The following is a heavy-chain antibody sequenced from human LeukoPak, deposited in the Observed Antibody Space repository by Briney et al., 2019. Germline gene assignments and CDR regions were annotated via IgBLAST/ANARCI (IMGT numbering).Heavy chain of an antibody. Sequence: ASVKVSCKVSGYTLTELSMHWVRQAPGKGLEWMGGFDPEDGETIYAQKFQGRVTMTEDTSTDTAYMELSSLRSEDTAVYYCATLDFGGSGRIFDYWGQGTLVTVSS. J-gene: IGHJ4*02. CDR2: FDPEDGET. V-gene: IGHV1-24*01. CDR3: ATLDFGGSGRIFDY. CDR1: GYTLTELS. D-gene: IGHD3-10*01.